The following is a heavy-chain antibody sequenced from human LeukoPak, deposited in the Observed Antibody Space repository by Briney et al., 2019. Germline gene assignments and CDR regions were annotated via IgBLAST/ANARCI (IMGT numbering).Heavy chain of an antibody. CDR1: GGTFSSYA. J-gene: IGHJ5*02. CDR3: ANVGYYYGSGSYLDFNWFDP. V-gene: IGHV1-69*06. CDR2: IIPIFGTA. D-gene: IGHD3-10*01. Sequence: GASVKVSCKASGGTFSSYAISWVRQAPGQGLEWMGGIIPIFGTANYAQKFQGRVTITADKSTSTAYMELSSLRSEDTAVYYCANVGYYYGSGSYLDFNWFDPWGQGTLATVSS.